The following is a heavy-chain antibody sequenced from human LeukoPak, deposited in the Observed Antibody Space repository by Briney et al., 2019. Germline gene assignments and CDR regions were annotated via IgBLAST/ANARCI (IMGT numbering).Heavy chain of an antibody. CDR2: IYYSGST. CDR1: GGSVSSGSYY. D-gene: IGHD2-15*01. J-gene: IGHJ5*02. Sequence: SETLSLTCTVYGGSVSSGSYYWSWIRQPPGTGLEWIGYIYYSGSTNYNPSLKSRVTISVDTSKNQFSLKLSSVTAADTAVYYCAREGADCSGGSCYVWFDPWGQGTLVTVSS. V-gene: IGHV4-61*01. CDR3: AREGADCSGGSCYVWFDP.